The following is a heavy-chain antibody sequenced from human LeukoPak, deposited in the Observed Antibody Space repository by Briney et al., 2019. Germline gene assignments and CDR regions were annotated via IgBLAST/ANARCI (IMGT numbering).Heavy chain of an antibody. CDR1: GFTFDDYA. CDR3: ARALLYCSSTSCSFDY. V-gene: IGHV3-20*04. J-gene: IGHJ4*02. D-gene: IGHD2-2*01. Sequence: GGSLRLSCAAPGFTFDDYAMHWVRQAPGKGLEWVSGINWNGGSTGYADSVKGRFTISRDNAKNSLYLQMNSLRAEDTALYYCARALLYCSSTSCSFDYWGQGTLVTVSS. CDR2: INWNGGST.